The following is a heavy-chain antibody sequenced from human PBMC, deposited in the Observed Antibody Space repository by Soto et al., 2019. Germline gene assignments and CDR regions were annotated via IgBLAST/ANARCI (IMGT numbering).Heavy chain of an antibody. CDR1: GGSISSYS. D-gene: IGHD6-19*01. Sequence: SETLSLTCTVSGGSISSYSWSWIRQPPGKGLEWIGYIYYSGSTNYNPSLKSRVTISVDTSKNQFSLKLSSVTAADTAVYYCAGGSYSSGWFFDYWGLGTLVTVSS. V-gene: IGHV4-59*01. CDR3: AGGSYSSGWFFDY. J-gene: IGHJ4*02. CDR2: IYYSGST.